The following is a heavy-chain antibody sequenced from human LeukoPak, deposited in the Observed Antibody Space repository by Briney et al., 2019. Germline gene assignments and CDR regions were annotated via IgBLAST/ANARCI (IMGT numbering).Heavy chain of an antibody. Sequence: PSETLSLTCAVSNYPITSDYYWVWIRQPPGQGLEWIGQIFHSGIAHYNPSRKSRVTMSVDTSRSQFSVNLNSVTAADTAVYYCGRAGIGTAYNRFYYYMDVWGKGTTVTVSS. CDR3: GRAGIGTAYNRFYYYMDV. CDR1: NYPITSDYY. J-gene: IGHJ6*03. CDR2: IFHSGIA. D-gene: IGHD6-13*01. V-gene: IGHV4-38-2*01.